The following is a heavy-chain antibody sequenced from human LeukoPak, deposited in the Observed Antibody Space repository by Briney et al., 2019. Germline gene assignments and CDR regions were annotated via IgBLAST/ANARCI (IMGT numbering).Heavy chain of an antibody. D-gene: IGHD4-17*01. Sequence: ASVKVSCKASGYTFTSYGISWVRQAPGQGLEWMGWISAYNGNTNYAQKLQGRVTMTTDTSTSTAYMELRSLRSDDTAVYYCARGQQHGYGDYFYAFDMWGQGTMVTVS. V-gene: IGHV1-18*01. CDR1: GYTFTSYG. J-gene: IGHJ3*02. CDR2: ISAYNGNT. CDR3: ARGQQHGYGDYFYAFDM.